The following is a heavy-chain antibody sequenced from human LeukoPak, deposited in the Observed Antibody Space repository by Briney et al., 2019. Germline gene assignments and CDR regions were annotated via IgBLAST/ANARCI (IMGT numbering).Heavy chain of an antibody. J-gene: IGHJ6*02. CDR1: GGSISSYY. Sequence: PSETLSLTCTVSGGSISSYYWSWIRQPPGKGLEWIGYIYYSGSTNYNPSLKSRVTISVDTSKNQFSLKLSSVTAADTAVYYCARDRTRRGSNYYGMDVWGQGTTVTVYS. CDR2: IYYSGST. V-gene: IGHV4-59*01. D-gene: IGHD1-1*01. CDR3: ARDRTRRGSNYYGMDV.